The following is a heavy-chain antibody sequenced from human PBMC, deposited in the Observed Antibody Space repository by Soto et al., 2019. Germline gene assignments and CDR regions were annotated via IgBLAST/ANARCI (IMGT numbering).Heavy chain of an antibody. CDR2: INPSVGST. Sequence: QVQLVQSGAEVKKPGASVKVSCKASGYSFTSYYMYWVRQAPGQGLEWVGVINPSVGSTNYAQKFEGRVTMTKDTATSTVYMEMSSLRSEVTAMYYCARDQAGSSHWFVTWCRGTLVTVSS. V-gene: IGHV1-46*01. CDR3: ARDQAGSSHWFVT. J-gene: IGHJ5*01. D-gene: IGHD6-19*01. CDR1: GYSFTSYY.